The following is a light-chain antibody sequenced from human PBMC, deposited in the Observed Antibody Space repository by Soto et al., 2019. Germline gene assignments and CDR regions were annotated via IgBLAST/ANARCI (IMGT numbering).Light chain of an antibody. CDR1: SSDVGGYKL. J-gene: IGLJ3*02. CDR3: SSYAGSSTWV. Sequence: QSVLTQPASVSGSPGQSITITCTGTSSDVGGYKLVSWYQQHPGKAPKLMIYEDSKRPSGLFNRFSGSKSGNTASLTISGLQAEDEADYYCSSYAGSSTWVFGGGTKVTVL. CDR2: EDS. V-gene: IGLV2-23*01.